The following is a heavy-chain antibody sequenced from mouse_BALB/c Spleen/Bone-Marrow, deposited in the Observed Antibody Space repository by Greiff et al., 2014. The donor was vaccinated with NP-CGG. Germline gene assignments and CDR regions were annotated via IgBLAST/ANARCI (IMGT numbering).Heavy chain of an antibody. J-gene: IGHJ4*01. CDR2: ISSASSTI. V-gene: IGHV5-17*02. D-gene: IGHD2-1*01. Sequence: EVQGVESGGGLVQPGGSRKLSCAASGFTFSGFGMHWVRQAPEKGLEWVAYISSASSTIYYADTVKGRFTISRDNPKNTLFLQMTSLRSEDTAMYYCARGGNYPYYAMDYWGQGTSVTVSS. CDR3: ARGGNYPYYAMDY. CDR1: GFTFSGFG.